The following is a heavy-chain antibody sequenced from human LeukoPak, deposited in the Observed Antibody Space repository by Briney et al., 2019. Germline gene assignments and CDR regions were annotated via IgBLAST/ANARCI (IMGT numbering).Heavy chain of an antibody. CDR2: IKSSSSYT. CDR1: GFTFSNYY. D-gene: IGHD2-2*01. CDR3: ARGCSSTSCHTADHWFDP. J-gene: IGHJ5*02. Sequence: GGSLRLSCAASGFTFSNYYMNWIRQAPGKGLEWVSYIKSSSSYTNYADSVKGRFTISRDNAKNSLYLQMNSLRAEDTAVYYCARGCSSTSCHTADHWFDPWGQGTLVTVSS. V-gene: IGHV3-11*06.